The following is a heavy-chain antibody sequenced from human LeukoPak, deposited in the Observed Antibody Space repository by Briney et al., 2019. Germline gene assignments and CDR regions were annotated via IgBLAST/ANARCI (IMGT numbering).Heavy chain of an antibody. J-gene: IGHJ4*02. CDR2: ISGSGGST. CDR3: ALDSSSWYPFDY. CDR1: GFTFSSYA. Sequence: GGSLRLSCAASGFTFSSYAMSWVRQAPGKGLEWVSAISGSGGSTYYADSVKGRFTISRDNAKNSLYLQMNSLRAEDTAVYYCALDSSSWYPFDYWGQGTLVTVSS. V-gene: IGHV3-23*01. D-gene: IGHD6-13*01.